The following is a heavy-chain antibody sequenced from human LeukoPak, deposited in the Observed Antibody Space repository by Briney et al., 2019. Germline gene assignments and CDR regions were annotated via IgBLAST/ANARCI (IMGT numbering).Heavy chain of an antibody. CDR1: GGTFSSYA. CDR3: ARLPYDILTESPQGDY. V-gene: IGHV1-69*05. CDR2: IIPIFGTA. D-gene: IGHD3-9*01. Sequence: ASVKVSCKASGGTFSSYAISWVRQAPGQGLEWMGGIIPIFGTANYAQKFQGRVTITTDESTSTAYMELSSLRSEDTAVYYCARLPYDILTESPQGDYWGQGTLVTVSS. J-gene: IGHJ4*02.